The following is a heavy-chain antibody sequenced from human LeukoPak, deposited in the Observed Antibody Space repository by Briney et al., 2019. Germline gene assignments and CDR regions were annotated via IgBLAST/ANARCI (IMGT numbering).Heavy chain of an antibody. J-gene: IGHJ4*02. CDR1: GFTFSSYA. CDR3: ASRGYSYGYDY. V-gene: IGHV3-23*01. CDR2: ISGSGGST. D-gene: IGHD5-18*01. Sequence: GGSLRLSCAASGFTFSSYAMSWVRQAPGKGLEWVSAISGSGGSTYYADSVKGRFTISRDNSKNALYLQMNSLRAEDTAVYYCASRGYSYGYDYWGQGTLVTVSS.